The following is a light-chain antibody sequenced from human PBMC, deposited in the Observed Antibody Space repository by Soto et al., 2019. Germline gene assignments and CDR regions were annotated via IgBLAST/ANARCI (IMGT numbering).Light chain of an antibody. V-gene: IGKV1-39*01. CDR2: AAS. CDR1: QSISSY. J-gene: IGKJ1*01. Sequence: DIQMTQSPSSLSASVGDRVTITCRASQSISSYLNWYQQKPGKAPKLLIYAASTMQSGVPSRFSGSGSGTDFTLTISTLQPDDFATYYCQQSYSTPWTFGQGTKVEI. CDR3: QQSYSTPWT.